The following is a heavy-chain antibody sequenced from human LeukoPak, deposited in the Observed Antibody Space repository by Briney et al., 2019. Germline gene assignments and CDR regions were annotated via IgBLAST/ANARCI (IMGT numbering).Heavy chain of an antibody. V-gene: IGHV1-24*01. Sequence: ASVKVSCTVSGYTLTELSMHWVRQAPGQGLEWMGGFHPEDGETIYAQEFQGRVTLTEDTSTDTAYMELSSLRSEDTAVYYCATEEGGSNWYDFDYWGQGTLVTVSS. D-gene: IGHD1-20*01. CDR2: FHPEDGET. CDR3: ATEEGGSNWYDFDY. J-gene: IGHJ4*02. CDR1: GYTLTELS.